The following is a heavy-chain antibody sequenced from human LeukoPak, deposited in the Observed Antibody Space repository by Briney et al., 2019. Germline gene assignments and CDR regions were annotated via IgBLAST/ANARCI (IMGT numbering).Heavy chain of an antibody. CDR1: GFTFSDYH. J-gene: IGHJ4*02. Sequence: GGSLRLSCAASGFTFSDYHMSWIRQAPGKGLEWVSYISSSGSTIYYADSVKGRFTISRDNAKNSLYLQMNSLRAEDTAVYYCARDPLRGIAVAGHEDYWGQGTLVTVSS. V-gene: IGHV3-11*04. CDR2: ISSSGSTI. CDR3: ARDPLRGIAVAGHEDY. D-gene: IGHD6-19*01.